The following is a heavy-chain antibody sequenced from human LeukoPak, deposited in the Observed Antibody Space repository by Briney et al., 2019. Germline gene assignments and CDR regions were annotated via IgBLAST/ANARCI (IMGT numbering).Heavy chain of an antibody. CDR2: VYYSGST. D-gene: IGHD3-22*01. CDR1: GGSISSSSYY. CDR3: ASNYYDSSGLDY. Sequence: SETLSLTCTVSGGSISSSSYYWGWIRQPPGKGLEWIGSVYYSGSTYYNPSLKSRLTISVDTSKNQFSLKLSSVTAADTDVYYCASNYYDSSGLDYWGQGTLVTVSS. J-gene: IGHJ4*02. V-gene: IGHV4-39*07.